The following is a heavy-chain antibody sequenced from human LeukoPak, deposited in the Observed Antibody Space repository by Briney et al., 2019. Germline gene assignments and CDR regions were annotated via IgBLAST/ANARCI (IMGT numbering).Heavy chain of an antibody. D-gene: IGHD2-2*01. J-gene: IGHJ5*02. V-gene: IGHV4-34*01. CDR3: ARGSTSFNRFDP. CDR2: INHSGST. CDR1: GGSFSGYY. Sequence: SETLSLTCAVYGGSFSGYYWSWIRQPPGKGLEWIGEINHSGSTNYYPSLKSRVTISVDTSKNQFSLKLSSVTAADTAVYYCARGSTSFNRFDPWGQGTLVTVSS.